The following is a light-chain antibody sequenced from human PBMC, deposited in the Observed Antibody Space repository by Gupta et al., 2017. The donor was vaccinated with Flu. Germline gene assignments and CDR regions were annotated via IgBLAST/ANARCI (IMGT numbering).Light chain of an antibody. CDR3: ATWDDSRSEWV. J-gene: IGLJ3*02. Sequence: QSVLTQPPSASGTPGQRVTISCSGSTSNIGSNYVFWYQQVPGMSPKLLIYRNDQRPSGVPARFSGSRSGTSASLAISGLRAEDEADYYCATWDDSRSEWVFGGGTKLTVL. CDR1: TSNIGSNY. V-gene: IGLV1-47*01. CDR2: RND.